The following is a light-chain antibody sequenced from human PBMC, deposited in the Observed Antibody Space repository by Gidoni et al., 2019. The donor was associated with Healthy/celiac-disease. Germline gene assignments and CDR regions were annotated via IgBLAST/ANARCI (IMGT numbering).Light chain of an antibody. CDR3: QQRSNWPPH. CDR1: QSVSSY. J-gene: IGKJ4*01. V-gene: IGKV3-11*01. Sequence: EIVLPQSPATLSLSPGERATLSCRASQSVSSYLAWYQQKPGQAPRLLIYDASNRATGIPARFSGSGSGTDFTLTISSLEPEDFAVYYCQQRSNWPPHFXGXTKVEIK. CDR2: DAS.